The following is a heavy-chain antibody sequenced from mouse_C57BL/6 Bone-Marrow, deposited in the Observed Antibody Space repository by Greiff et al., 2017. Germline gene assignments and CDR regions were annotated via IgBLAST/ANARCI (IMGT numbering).Heavy chain of an antibody. J-gene: IGHJ1*03. CDR1: GYTFTSYT. CDR3: ARGEYYGSSYSDWYFDV. V-gene: IGHV1-4*01. Sequence: QVQLQQSGAELARPGASVKMSCKASGYTFTSYTMHWVKQRPGQGLEWIGYINPSSGYTKYNQKFKDKDTFTADKSSSTAYMQLSSLTSEDSAVYYCARGEYYGSSYSDWYFDVWGTGTTVTVSS. CDR2: INPSSGYT. D-gene: IGHD1-1*01.